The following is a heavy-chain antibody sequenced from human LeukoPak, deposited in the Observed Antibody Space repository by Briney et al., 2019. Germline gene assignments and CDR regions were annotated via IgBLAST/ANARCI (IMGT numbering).Heavy chain of an antibody. CDR2: IIGSSGST. J-gene: IGHJ4*02. Sequence: GGSLRLSCVASGFSFDNFAMNWVRQAPGKGLEWVSLIIGSSGSTFYADSVKGRFTISRDKSKNTLYLQMNSLRAEDTAVYYCARDRGLSGYDLCDYWGQGTLVTVSS. D-gene: IGHD5-12*01. CDR1: GFSFDNFA. CDR3: ARDRGLSGYDLCDY. V-gene: IGHV3-23*01.